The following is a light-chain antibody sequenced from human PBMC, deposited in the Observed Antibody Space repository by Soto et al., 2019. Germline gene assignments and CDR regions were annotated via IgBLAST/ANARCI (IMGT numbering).Light chain of an antibody. CDR2: YDS. CDR3: QVWDNSSDHPGV. J-gene: IGLJ3*02. Sequence: SCELTQPPSVSVAPGETARITCGGTNIGSKSVHWYQQKPGQAPVLVIYYDSDRPSGIPERFSVSNSRNTATLTISRVEAGDEADYYCQVWDNSSDHPGVFGGGTQLTVL. V-gene: IGLV3-21*04. CDR1: NIGSKS.